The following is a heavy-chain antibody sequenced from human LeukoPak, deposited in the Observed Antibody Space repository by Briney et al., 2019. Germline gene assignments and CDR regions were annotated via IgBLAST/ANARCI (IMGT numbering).Heavy chain of an antibody. CDR1: GFTFEDYA. Sequence: GGSLRLSCEASGFTFEDYAMHWVRQAPGKGLEWVSGISWNSGSIGYADSVKGRFTISRDNAKNSLYLQVNSLRAEDTALYYCAKDPRWLQSILQVYYFDYWGQGTLVTVSS. V-gene: IGHV3-9*01. CDR2: ISWNSGSI. J-gene: IGHJ4*02. D-gene: IGHD5-24*01. CDR3: AKDPRWLQSILQVYYFDY.